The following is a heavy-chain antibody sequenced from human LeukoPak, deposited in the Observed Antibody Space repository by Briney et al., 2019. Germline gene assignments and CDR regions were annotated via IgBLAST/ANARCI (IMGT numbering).Heavy chain of an antibody. CDR1: GFSFSDYS. D-gene: IGHD6-6*01. CDR3: ARTGIAARPTVWFDP. CDR2: ISRSFTPI. Sequence: GGSLRLSCAASGFSFSDYSMTWVRQAPGKGLEWVSYISRSFTPIYYAESVKGRFTISRDNAKNTLYLQMNSLRAEDTAVYYCARTGIAARPTVWFDPWGQGTLVTVSS. V-gene: IGHV3-48*04. J-gene: IGHJ5*02.